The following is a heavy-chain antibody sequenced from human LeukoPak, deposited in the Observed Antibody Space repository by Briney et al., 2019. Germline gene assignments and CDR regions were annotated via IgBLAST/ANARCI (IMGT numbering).Heavy chain of an antibody. J-gene: IGHJ4*02. D-gene: IGHD1-14*01. V-gene: IGHV3-33*01. CDR1: GSTFGGYG. CDR2: IAYDGSRA. Sequence: GGFLRLSCAGSGSTFGGYGMHWFRQTPGKGLEWVAVIAYDGSRAFYADSVKGRFTISRDNSKNTMSVQMNDLRAEDTAVYYCTRYNNDHFDYWGQGTLVTVSS. CDR3: TRYNNDHFDY.